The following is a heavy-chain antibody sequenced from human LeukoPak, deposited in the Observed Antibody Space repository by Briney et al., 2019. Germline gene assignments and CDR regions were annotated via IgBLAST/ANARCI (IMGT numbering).Heavy chain of an antibody. CDR1: GYSLTSYW. Sequence: GESLKISCKGSGYSLTSYWIGWVRQMPGKGLEWMGIIYPGDSDTRYSPSFQGQVTISADKSISTAYLQWSSLKASDTAMYYCAITTVTTSTGFDYWGQGTLVTVSS. J-gene: IGHJ4*02. D-gene: IGHD4-17*01. CDR3: AITTVTTSTGFDY. CDR2: IYPGDSDT. V-gene: IGHV5-51*01.